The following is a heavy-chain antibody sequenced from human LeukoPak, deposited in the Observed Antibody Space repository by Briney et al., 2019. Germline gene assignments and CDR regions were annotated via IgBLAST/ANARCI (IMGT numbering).Heavy chain of an antibody. D-gene: IGHD1-1*01. J-gene: IGHJ4*02. Sequence: SVKVSCKASGGTFSSYAISGVRQAPGQGLEWMGGIIPIFGTTNYAQKFQGRVTITADESTSTAYMELSSLRSDDSAVYFCVRNLEDTTVAYWGQGTQVTVSS. CDR1: GGTFSSYA. CDR3: VRNLEDTTVAY. V-gene: IGHV1-69*13. CDR2: IIPIFGTT.